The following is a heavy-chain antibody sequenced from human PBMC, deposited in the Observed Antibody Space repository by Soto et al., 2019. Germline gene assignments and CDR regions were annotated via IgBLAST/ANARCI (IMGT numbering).Heavy chain of an antibody. Sequence: QVLLVQSGGEVKKPGASVKVSCKASGYTFSSYGINWVRQAPGQGLEWLGWVSAYNDNIDYAQTFQNRVTMTTDKAANTAYMELRSLRSDDTAVYYCARGNYYDRRGYFSALDIWGQGTMSTVSS. CDR1: GYTFSSYG. CDR2: VSAYNDNI. J-gene: IGHJ3*02. D-gene: IGHD3-22*01. V-gene: IGHV1-18*01. CDR3: ARGNYYDRRGYFSALDI.